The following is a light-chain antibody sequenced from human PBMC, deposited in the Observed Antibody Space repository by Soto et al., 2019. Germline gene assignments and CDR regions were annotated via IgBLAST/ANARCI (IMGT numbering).Light chain of an antibody. J-gene: IGKJ3*01. CDR2: AAS. CDR3: QQYDSWPLT. Sequence: RVMTQSPAILSVSPGETATLSCRASPSVSIHLAWYQQKPGQAPSLLIYAASTRATGVPARFSAGGFGTEFSLTISSLQSEDFAFYYCQQYDSWPLTFGPGTKVDI. V-gene: IGKV3-15*01. CDR1: PSVSIH.